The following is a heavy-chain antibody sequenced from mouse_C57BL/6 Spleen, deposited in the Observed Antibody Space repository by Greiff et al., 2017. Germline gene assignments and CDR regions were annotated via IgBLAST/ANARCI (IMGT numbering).Heavy chain of an antibody. Sequence: EVKVEESGGDLVKPGGSLKLSCAASGFTFSSYGMSLVRQTPDKRLGWVATISSGGSYTYYPDSVQGRFTISRDNAKNTLYLLMSSLKSEDTTMYYCARHRTGNLYYFDYWGQGTTLTVSS. CDR1: GFTFSSYG. J-gene: IGHJ2*01. CDR3: ARHRTGNLYYFDY. D-gene: IGHD4-1*01. V-gene: IGHV5-6*02. CDR2: ISSGGSYT.